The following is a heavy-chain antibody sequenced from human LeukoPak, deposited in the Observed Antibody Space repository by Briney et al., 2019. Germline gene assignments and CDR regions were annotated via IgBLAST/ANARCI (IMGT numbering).Heavy chain of an antibody. D-gene: IGHD1-7*01. Sequence: GGSLRLSCAASGFTFSSYSMNWVRQAPGKGLEWLSSISSSSSYIYYADSVKGRFTISRDNAKNSLYLQMNSKRAEDMAVYYCARDAPPWTLELLARYYYYYYMDVWGKGTTVTVSS. J-gene: IGHJ6*03. CDR3: ARDAPPWTLELLARYYYYYYMDV. CDR2: ISSSSSYI. CDR1: GFTFSSYS. V-gene: IGHV3-21*01.